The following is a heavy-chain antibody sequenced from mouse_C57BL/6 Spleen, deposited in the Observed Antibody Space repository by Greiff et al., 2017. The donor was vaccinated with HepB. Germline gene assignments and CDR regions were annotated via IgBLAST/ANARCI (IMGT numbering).Heavy chain of an antibody. D-gene: IGHD2-1*01. CDR3: ARYYYGNSYAMDY. V-gene: IGHV1-78*01. J-gene: IGHJ4*01. CDR1: GYTFTDHT. Sequence: VQLVESDAELVKPGASVKISCKVSGYTFTDHTIHWMKQRPEQGLEWIGYIYPRDGSTKYNEKFKGKATLTADKSSSTAYMQLNSLTSEDSAVYFCARYYYGNSYAMDYWGQGTSVTVSS. CDR2: IYPRDGST.